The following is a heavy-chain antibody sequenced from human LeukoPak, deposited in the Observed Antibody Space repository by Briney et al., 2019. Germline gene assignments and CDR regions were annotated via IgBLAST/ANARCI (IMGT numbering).Heavy chain of an antibody. J-gene: IGHJ6*02. CDR3: ANSYYHYGMDV. CDR1: GFTFSSYW. CDR2: INSDGSST. V-gene: IGHV3-74*01. Sequence: GGSLRLSCAASGFTFSSYWMHWVRQAPGKGLVWVSRINSDGSSTSYADSVKGRFTISRDNAKNTLYLQMTSLRAEDTALYYCANSYYHYGMDVWGQGTTVTVSS.